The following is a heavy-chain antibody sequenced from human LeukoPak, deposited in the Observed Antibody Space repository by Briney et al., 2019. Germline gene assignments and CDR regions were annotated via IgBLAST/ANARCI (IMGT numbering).Heavy chain of an antibody. J-gene: IGHJ5*02. Sequence: PGGSLRLSCAASGFTFSSYSMNWVRQAPGKGLEWVSYISSSSSFIYYADSVKGRFTISRDSAKNSLYLQMNSLRAEDTAVYYCAKVGSGYSSGWSRFDPWGQGTLVTVSS. CDR2: ISSSSSFI. D-gene: IGHD6-19*01. CDR1: GFTFSSYS. V-gene: IGHV3-21*05. CDR3: AKVGSGYSSGWSRFDP.